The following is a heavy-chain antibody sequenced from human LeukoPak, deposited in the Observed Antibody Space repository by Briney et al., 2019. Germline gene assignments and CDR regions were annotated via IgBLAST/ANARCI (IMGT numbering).Heavy chain of an antibody. D-gene: IGHD1-1*01. V-gene: IGHV3-74*01. CDR1: GFTFSSYW. CDR3: AKQDNYEGAFDI. CDR2: INSDGSST. J-gene: IGHJ3*02. Sequence: GGSLRLSCAASGFTFSSYWMHWVRQAPGKGLVWVSRINSDGSSTSYADSVKGRFTISRDNAKNSLYLQMNSLRAEDTALYYCAKQDNYEGAFDIWGQGTMVTVSS.